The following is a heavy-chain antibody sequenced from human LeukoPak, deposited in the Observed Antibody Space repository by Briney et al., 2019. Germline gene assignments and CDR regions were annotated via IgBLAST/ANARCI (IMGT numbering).Heavy chain of an antibody. CDR3: ARDLYSGSYSYDFDY. D-gene: IGHD1-26*01. CDR2: IEQDGSEE. J-gene: IGHJ4*02. V-gene: IGHV3-7*05. CDR1: GFTFSSCW. Sequence: GGSLRLPCVASGFTFSSCWMSWVRQAPGKGLEWVANIEQDGSEENYVDSVKGRFTISRDNAKNSLYLQMNSLRAEDTAVYYCARDLYSGSYSYDFDYWGQGTLVTVSS.